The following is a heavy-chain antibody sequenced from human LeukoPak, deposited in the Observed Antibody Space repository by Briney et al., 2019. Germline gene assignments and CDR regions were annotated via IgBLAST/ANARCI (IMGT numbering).Heavy chain of an antibody. V-gene: IGHV3-15*01. CDR1: GFTFSNAW. Sequence: GGPLRLSCAASGFTFSNAWMSWVRQAPGKGLEWVGRIKSKTDGGTTDYAAPVKGRFTISRDDSKNTLYLQMNSLKTEDTAVYYCTTKYCSGGSCYGSEAFDIWGQGTMVTVSS. D-gene: IGHD2-15*01. CDR2: IKSKTDGGTT. CDR3: TTKYCSGGSCYGSEAFDI. J-gene: IGHJ3*02.